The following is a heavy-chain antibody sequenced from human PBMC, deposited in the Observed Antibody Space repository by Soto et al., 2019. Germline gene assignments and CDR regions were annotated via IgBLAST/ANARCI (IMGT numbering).Heavy chain of an antibody. D-gene: IGHD4-17*01. Sequence: QVQLVESGGGVVQPGRSLRLSCAASGFTFSSYGMHWVRQAPGKGLEWVAVISYDGSNKYYADSVKGRFTISRDNSKNTLDRQMNSLSAEDAAVDYCAKEGRYDYGDSAIDYWGQGTLVTFSS. V-gene: IGHV3-30*18. CDR3: AKEGRYDYGDSAIDY. J-gene: IGHJ4*02. CDR2: ISYDGSNK. CDR1: GFTFSSYG.